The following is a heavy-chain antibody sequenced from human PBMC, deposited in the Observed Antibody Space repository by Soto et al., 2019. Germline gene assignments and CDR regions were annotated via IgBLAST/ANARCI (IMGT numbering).Heavy chain of an antibody. D-gene: IGHD3-10*01. CDR1: GGSISSYD. CDR2: IYYSGST. CDR3: ARGGFGELWNFDY. Sequence: SETLSLTWTVSGGSISSYDWSWIRQPPGKGLEWIGYIYYSGSTYYNPSLKSRVTISVDTSKNQFSLKLSSVTAADTAVYYCARGGFGELWNFDYWGQGTLVTVSS. V-gene: IGHV4-59*08. J-gene: IGHJ4*02.